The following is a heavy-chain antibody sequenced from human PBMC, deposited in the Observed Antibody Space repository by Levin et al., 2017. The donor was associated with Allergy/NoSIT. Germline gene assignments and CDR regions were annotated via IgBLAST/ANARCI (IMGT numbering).Heavy chain of an antibody. V-gene: IGHV3-30*03. CDR3: ARGFCSGTMSYPGSYYYYYYMDV. J-gene: IGHJ6*03. D-gene: IGHD2-15*01. Sequence: GGSLRLSCAASGFDFRRYGMHWVRQAPGKGLEWVALVSYDGDNKYYADSVKGRFIISRDNSKRTLSLQMNSLRAEDSAVYYCARGFCSGTMSYPGSYYYYYYMDVWGKGTTVTVSS. CDR1: GFDFRRYG. CDR2: VSYDGDNK.